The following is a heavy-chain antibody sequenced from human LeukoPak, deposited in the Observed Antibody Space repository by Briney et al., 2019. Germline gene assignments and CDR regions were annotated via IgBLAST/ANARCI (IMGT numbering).Heavy chain of an antibody. V-gene: IGHV4-34*01. J-gene: IGHJ4*02. CDR3: ARGNILTGYCFDF. CDR1: GGSITGYY. CDR2: IHYTGAT. Sequence: SETLPLTCAVYGGSITGYYWGWIRQTPGRGLEWVGEIHYTGATSCNPSLKSRATISTDTSKNQFSLRLSSVTAADTAVYYCARGNILTGYCFDFWGQGALVTVSS. D-gene: IGHD3-9*01.